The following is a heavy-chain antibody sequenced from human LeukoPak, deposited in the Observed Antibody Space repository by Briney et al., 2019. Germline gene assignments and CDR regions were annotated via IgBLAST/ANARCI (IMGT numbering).Heavy chain of an antibody. D-gene: IGHD4-17*01. J-gene: IGHJ3*02. CDR1: GYSFISYW. Sequence: GESLKISCKGSGYSFISYWIVWVRQMPGKGLEWMGIIYPGDSDTRYSPSFQGQVTISAEKSISTAYLQWSSLKASDTAMYYCASALTTVTDAFHIWGQGTMVTVSS. CDR2: IYPGDSDT. CDR3: ASALTTVTDAFHI. V-gene: IGHV5-51*01.